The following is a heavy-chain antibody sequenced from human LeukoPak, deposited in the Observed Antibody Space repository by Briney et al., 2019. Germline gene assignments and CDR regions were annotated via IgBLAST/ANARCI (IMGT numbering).Heavy chain of an antibody. D-gene: IGHD3-10*01. CDR3: ARITMVRGVIFDWYFDL. CDR2: ISAYNGNT. V-gene: IGHV1-18*01. Sequence: ASVKVSCKASGYTFTSYGISWVRQAPGQGLEWMGWISAYNGNTNYAQKLQGRVTMTTDTSTSTAYMELRSLRSDDSAVYYCARITMVRGVIFDWYFDLWGRGTLVTVSS. CDR1: GYTFTSYG. J-gene: IGHJ2*01.